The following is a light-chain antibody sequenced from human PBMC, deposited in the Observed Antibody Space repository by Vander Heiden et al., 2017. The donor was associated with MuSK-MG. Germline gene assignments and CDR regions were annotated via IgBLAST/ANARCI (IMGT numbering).Light chain of an antibody. CDR2: WGS. CDR1: PSLLSISNNENY. CDR3: QQYFTAPIT. J-gene: IGKJ4*01. V-gene: IGKV4-1*01. Sequence: IVMDPSPAPLAVSLGAAATIHCKASPSLLSISNNENYLAWFQQKPGQPPELLISWGSTRESGVPDRFSGSGSGTDFTLTIGSLQAEDVALYYCQQYFTAPITFGGGTKVEIK.